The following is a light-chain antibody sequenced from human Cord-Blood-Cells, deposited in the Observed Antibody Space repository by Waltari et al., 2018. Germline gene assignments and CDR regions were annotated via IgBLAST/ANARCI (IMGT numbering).Light chain of an antibody. CDR2: EGS. V-gene: IGLV2-23*01. J-gene: IGLJ3*02. CDR1: SSDVGRYNL. Sequence: QSALTQPASVSGSPGQSITISCTGTSSDVGRYNLVSWYQQHPGKAPKLMIYEGSKRPSGVSNSFSGSKSGNTASLTISGLQAEDEADYYCCSYAGSRVFGGGTKLTVL. CDR3: CSYAGSRV.